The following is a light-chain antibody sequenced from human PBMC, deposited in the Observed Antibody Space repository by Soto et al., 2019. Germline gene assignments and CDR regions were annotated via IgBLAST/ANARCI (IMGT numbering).Light chain of an antibody. Sequence: QLVLTQPASVSGSPGQSITISCTGTSSDVGGYNYVSWYQQHPGKVPKLMIYEVSNRPSGVSNRFSGSKSGNTASLTISGLQAEDEADYYCSSFTSGSTLFGTGTKLTVL. CDR3: SSFTSGSTL. CDR2: EVS. CDR1: SSDVGGYNY. J-gene: IGLJ1*01. V-gene: IGLV2-14*01.